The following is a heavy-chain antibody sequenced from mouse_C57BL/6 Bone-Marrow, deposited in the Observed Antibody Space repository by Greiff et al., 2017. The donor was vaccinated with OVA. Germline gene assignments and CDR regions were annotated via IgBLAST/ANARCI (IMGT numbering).Heavy chain of an antibody. CDR3: AGRDY. CDR2: IYPRSGNT. V-gene: IGHV1-81*01. CDR1: GYTFTSYG. J-gene: IGHJ2*01. Sequence: QVQLKESGAELARPGASVKLSCKASGYTFTSYGISWVKQSTGQGLEWIGEIYPRSGNTNSNEKFKGKATLTEDKASSTAYMELRSLTTEGSAVDFCAGRDYWGQGTTLSVSS.